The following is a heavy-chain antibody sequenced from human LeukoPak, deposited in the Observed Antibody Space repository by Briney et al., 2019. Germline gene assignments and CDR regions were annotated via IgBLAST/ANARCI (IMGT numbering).Heavy chain of an antibody. Sequence: PGRSLRLSCVVSGFTFSSYAIHWVRQAPGKGLEWVAVISYDGRDKYYADSVKGRFTISRDNSKNTLYVQMNSLRAEDTAVYYCARGYDISGNHWGHYGMDVWGEGAPVTVSS. CDR3: ARGYDISGNHWGHYGMDV. D-gene: IGHD3-22*01. CDR1: GFTFSSYA. J-gene: IGHJ6*04. CDR2: ISYDGRDK. V-gene: IGHV3-30*04.